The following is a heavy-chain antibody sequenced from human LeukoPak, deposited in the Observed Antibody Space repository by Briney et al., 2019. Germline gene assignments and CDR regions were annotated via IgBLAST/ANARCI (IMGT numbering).Heavy chain of an antibody. CDR2: ISHDGSNN. CDR3: AKGPIVGATLRDQWYFQH. D-gene: IGHD1-26*01. Sequence: PGGSLRLSCAASGFTFSNYGMHWVRQAPGKGLEWVVVISHDGSNNNYADSVKGRFNISRDNSKNTLYLQMNSLRAEDTAVYYCAKGPIVGATLRDQWYFQHWGQGTLVTVSS. J-gene: IGHJ1*01. CDR1: GFTFSNYG. V-gene: IGHV3-30*18.